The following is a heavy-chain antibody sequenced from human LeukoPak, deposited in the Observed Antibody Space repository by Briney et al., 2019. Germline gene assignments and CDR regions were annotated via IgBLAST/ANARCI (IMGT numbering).Heavy chain of an antibody. V-gene: IGHV3-23*01. J-gene: IGHJ4*02. CDR3: GNRDTSDYNLF. CDR2: TGSNGVT. CDR1: GFTLRTYA. D-gene: IGHD3-9*01. Sequence: GGSLRLSCTRSGFTLRTYAFSWVRQAPGKGLEWVSATGSNGVTYYADSVEGRSTITKNNTKNPLYQKISGRRADDAAVYCWGNRDTSDYNLFWGQGTLVTVSS.